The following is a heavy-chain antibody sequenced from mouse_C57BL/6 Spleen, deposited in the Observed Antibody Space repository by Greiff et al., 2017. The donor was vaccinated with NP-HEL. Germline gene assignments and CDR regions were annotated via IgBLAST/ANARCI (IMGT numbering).Heavy chain of an antibody. V-gene: IGHV1-15*01. CDR3: TRSGGYYGNYVFAY. CDR2: IDPETGGT. D-gene: IGHD2-1*01. CDR1: GYTFTDYE. J-gene: IGHJ3*01. Sequence: VQLQESGAELVRPGASVTLSCKASGYTFTDYEMHWVKQTPVHGLEWIGAIDPETGGTAYNQKFKGKAILTADKSSSTAYMELRSLTSEDSAVYYCTRSGGYYGNYVFAYWGQGTLVTVSA.